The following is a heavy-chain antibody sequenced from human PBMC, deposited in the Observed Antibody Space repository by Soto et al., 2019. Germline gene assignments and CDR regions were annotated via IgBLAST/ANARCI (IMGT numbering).Heavy chain of an antibody. V-gene: IGHV4-4*02. J-gene: IGHJ6*02. CDR3: ATEVRGRMDV. CDR1: GGSIINNNW. D-gene: IGHD3-10*01. CDR2: INHSGST. Sequence: QVQLQESGSSLAKPSGTLSLTCAVSGGSIINNNWWSWVRQPPGKGLEWIGEINHSGSTNYNPSLQSRVIKSVKKSKKQFSLKLSSVTAPDTALYYCATEVRGRMDVWGQGTKVPVS.